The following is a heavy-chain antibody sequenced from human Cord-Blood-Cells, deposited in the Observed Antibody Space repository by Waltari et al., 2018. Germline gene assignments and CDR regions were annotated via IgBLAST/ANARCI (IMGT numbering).Heavy chain of an antibody. CDR2: ISGSGGST. D-gene: IGHD3-3*01. J-gene: IGHJ3*02. Sequence: EVQLLESGGGLVQPGGSLRLSCAASGFTFSSYAMSWVRQAPGKGLEWVSAISGSGGSTYYADSVKGRLTISRDNSKNTLYLQMNSLRAEDTAVYYCAKDQRVDCWSGYDAFDIWGQGTMVTVSS. V-gene: IGHV3-23*01. CDR1: GFTFSSYA. CDR3: AKDQRVDCWSGYDAFDI.